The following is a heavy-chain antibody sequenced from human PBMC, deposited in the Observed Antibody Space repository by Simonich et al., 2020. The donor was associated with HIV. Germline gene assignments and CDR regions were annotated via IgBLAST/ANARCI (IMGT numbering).Heavy chain of an antibody. J-gene: IGHJ4*02. V-gene: IGHV1-69*13. CDR3: ARKGGGRGVYYFDY. CDR2: NTPIVGTA. Sequence: QVQLVQSGAEVKKPGSSVKVSCKASGGTFSSFAISWVRQAPGLGLEWVGGNTPIVGTANYEQMFQGRVTITADESTSTAYMELSSLRSEDTGIYYCARKGGGRGVYYFDYWGQGTLVTVSS. D-gene: IGHD3-10*01. CDR1: GGTFSSFA.